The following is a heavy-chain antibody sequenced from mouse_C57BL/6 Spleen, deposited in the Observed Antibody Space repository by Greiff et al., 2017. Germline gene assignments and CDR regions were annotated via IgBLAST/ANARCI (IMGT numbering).Heavy chain of an antibody. CDR3: ARRGATTVVGDYYAMDY. V-gene: IGHV5-17*01. J-gene: IGHJ4*01. CDR1: GFTFSDYG. CDR2: ISSGSSTI. D-gene: IGHD1-1*01. Sequence: EVQLVESGGGLVKPGGSLKLSCAASGFTFSDYGMHWVRQAPETGLEWVAYISSGSSTIYYADTVKGRFTISRDNAKNTLFLQMTSLRSEDTAMYYCARRGATTVVGDYYAMDYWGQGTSVTVSS.